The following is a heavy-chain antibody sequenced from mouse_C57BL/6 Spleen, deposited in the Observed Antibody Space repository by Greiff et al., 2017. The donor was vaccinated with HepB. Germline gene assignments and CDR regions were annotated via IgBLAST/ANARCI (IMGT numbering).Heavy chain of an antibody. CDR3: TTPRFTAGSSYNY. V-gene: IGHV14-1*01. Sequence: VQLQQSGAELVRPGASVKLSCTASGFNIKDYYMHWVKQRPEQGLKWIGRIDPEDGDTEYAPKFQGKATMTADTSSNTAYLQLSSLTSEDTAVYYCTTPRFTAGSSYNYWGQGTTLSVSS. J-gene: IGHJ2*01. CDR2: IDPEDGDT. CDR1: GFNIKDYY. D-gene: IGHD1-1*01.